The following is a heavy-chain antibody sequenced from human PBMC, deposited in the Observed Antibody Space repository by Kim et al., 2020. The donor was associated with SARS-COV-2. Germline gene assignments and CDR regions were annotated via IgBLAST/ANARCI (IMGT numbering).Heavy chain of an antibody. CDR3: ARSAIYDFWSGLRDY. CDR1: GFTFSSYE. Sequence: GGSLRLSCAASGFTFSSYEMNWVRQAPGKGLEWVSYISSSGSTIYYADSVKGRFTISRDNAKNSLYLQMNSLRAEDTAVYYCARSAIYDFWSGLRDYWGQGTLVTVSS. D-gene: IGHD3-3*01. J-gene: IGHJ4*02. V-gene: IGHV3-48*03. CDR2: ISSSGSTI.